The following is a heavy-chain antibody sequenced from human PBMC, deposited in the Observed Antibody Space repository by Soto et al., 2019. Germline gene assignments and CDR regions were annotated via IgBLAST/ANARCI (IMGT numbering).Heavy chain of an antibody. D-gene: IGHD3-10*01. V-gene: IGHV3-23*01. J-gene: IGHJ6*02. CDR2: ISGSGEKT. CDR3: AKDQAEGGFTYGFFYYYGLDV. CDR1: GFNFSYNA. Sequence: GSRVVAGLASGFNFSYNAMSGVRQAPGKGLQWVSTISGSGEKTYYADSVKGRFTVSRDNSKNTLHLQMNSLRAEDTAVYYCAKDQAEGGFTYGFFYYYGLDVWGQGTTVTVYS.